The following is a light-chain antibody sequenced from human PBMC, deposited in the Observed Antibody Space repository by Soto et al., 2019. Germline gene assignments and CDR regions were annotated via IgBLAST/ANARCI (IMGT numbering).Light chain of an antibody. CDR1: SSNIGSNY. CDR2: SNN. J-gene: IGLJ2*01. CDR3: ASWDDSLNGVL. V-gene: IGLV1-44*01. Sequence: QSVLTQPPSASGTPGQRVTISCSGSSSNIGSNYVYWYQQLPGTAPKLLIYSNNQRPSGVPDRFSGSESGTSASLAISGLQSEDEADYYCASWDDSLNGVLFGGGTKVTVL.